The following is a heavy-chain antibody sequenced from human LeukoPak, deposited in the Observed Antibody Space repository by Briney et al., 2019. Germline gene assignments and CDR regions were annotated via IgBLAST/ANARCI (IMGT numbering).Heavy chain of an antibody. V-gene: IGHV4-39*01. CDR2: VYYVGSP. D-gene: IGHD2/OR15-2a*01. CDR3: ARFLIRKRAMDV. J-gene: IGHJ6*02. CDR1: GDSIKSGDSY. Sequence: SETLSLTCSVSGDSIKSGDSYWGWIRQSPLKGLEWIASVYYVGSPHYNPALNNRRVTVSVDTAKNQFSLKLTSVTAADTAVYYCARFLIRKRAMDVWGQGTTVIVSS.